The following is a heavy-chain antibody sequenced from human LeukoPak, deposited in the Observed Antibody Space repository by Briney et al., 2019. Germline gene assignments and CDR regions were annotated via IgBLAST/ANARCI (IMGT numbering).Heavy chain of an antibody. CDR2: IYYSGST. Sequence: SETLSLTCTVSGGSISSYYWSWIRQPPGKGLEWIGYIYYSGSTNYNPSLKSRLTISVDTSKNQFSLKLSSVTAADTAVYYCARAEAAGTVMFDYWGQGTLVTVSS. CDR1: GGSISSYY. V-gene: IGHV4-59*01. J-gene: IGHJ4*02. D-gene: IGHD6-13*01. CDR3: ARAEAAGTVMFDY.